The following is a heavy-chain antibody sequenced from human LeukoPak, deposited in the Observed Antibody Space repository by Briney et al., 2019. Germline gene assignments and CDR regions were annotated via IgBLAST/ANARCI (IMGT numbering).Heavy chain of an antibody. CDR2: IYYSGST. J-gene: IGHJ3*02. CDR1: GGSITSDH. Sequence: PSETLSLTCTVSGGSITSDHWNWIRQPPGKGLEWIGCIYYSGSTYYNPSLKSRVTISVDMSKNQFSLRLTSVTAADTAVYYCARVLLPAAFGAFDIWGQGTTVTVSS. CDR3: ARVLLPAAFGAFDI. V-gene: IGHV4-59*01. D-gene: IGHD2-2*01.